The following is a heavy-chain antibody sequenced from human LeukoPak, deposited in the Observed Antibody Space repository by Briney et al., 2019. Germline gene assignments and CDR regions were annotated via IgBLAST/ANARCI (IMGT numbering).Heavy chain of an antibody. CDR2: INPDSGFT. J-gene: IGHJ4*02. CDR3: APTAEAYTSWWKV. D-gene: IGHD3-16*01. CDR1: GYKFTDGY. Sequence: ASVKVSCKASGYKFTDGYIHWVRQAPGQGLEFMRWINPDSGFTSYAQKFKGRVTMTRDTSISTAYLEVRSLTSDDTAVYYCAPTAEAYTSWWKVWGQGTLVTVSS. V-gene: IGHV1-2*02.